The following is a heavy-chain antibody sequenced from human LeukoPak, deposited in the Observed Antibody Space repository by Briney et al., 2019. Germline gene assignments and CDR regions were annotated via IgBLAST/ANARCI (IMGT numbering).Heavy chain of an antibody. V-gene: IGHV4-61*01. Sequence: SETLSLTCTVSGGSVSSGSYYWRWIRQPPGKGLEWIGYIYYSGSTNYNPSLKSRVTISVDTSKNQFSLELSSVTAADTAVYYCARGAWFDPWGQGTLVTVSS. J-gene: IGHJ5*02. CDR1: GGSVSSGSYY. CDR3: ARGAWFDP. CDR2: IYYSGST.